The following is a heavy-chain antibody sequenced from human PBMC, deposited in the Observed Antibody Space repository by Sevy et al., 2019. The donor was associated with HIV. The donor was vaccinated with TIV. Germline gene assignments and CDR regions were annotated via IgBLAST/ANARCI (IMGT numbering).Heavy chain of an antibody. CDR1: GFTFSNAW. Sequence: GGSLRLSCAASGFTFSNAWMSWVRQAPGKGLEWVGRIKSKTDGGTTDYAAPVKGRFTISRDDSKNTLYLQMNSLKPEDTAVYYCTTDPRQLGWASWDWFDPWGQGTLVTVSS. V-gene: IGHV3-15*01. CDR3: TTDPRQLGWASWDWFDP. CDR2: IKSKTDGGTT. D-gene: IGHD1-1*01. J-gene: IGHJ5*02.